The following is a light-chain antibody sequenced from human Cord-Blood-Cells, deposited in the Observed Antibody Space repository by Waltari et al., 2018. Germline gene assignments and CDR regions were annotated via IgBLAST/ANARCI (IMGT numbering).Light chain of an antibody. Sequence: QSALTQPRSVSGSPGQSVTISCTGTSSDVGGYNYVSCYQPHPGKAPKLMIYDVSKRPSGVPDRFSGSKSGTTASLTISGLQAEDDTDYYCCSYAGSYPYVFGTGTKVTVL. CDR3: CSYAGSYPYV. V-gene: IGLV2-11*01. J-gene: IGLJ1*01. CDR2: DVS. CDR1: SSDVGGYNY.